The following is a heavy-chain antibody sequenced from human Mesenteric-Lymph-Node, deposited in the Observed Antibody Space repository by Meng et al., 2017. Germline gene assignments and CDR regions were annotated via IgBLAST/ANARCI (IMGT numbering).Heavy chain of an antibody. CDR3: ASLKIYYYDSAFDY. V-gene: IGHV3-49*04. Sequence: SLKISCTASGFTFGDYAMSWVRQAPGKGLEWVGFIRSKAYGGTTEYAASVKGRFTISRDDSKSIAYLQMNSLRAEDTAVYYCASLKIYYYDSAFDYWGQGTLVTVSS. CDR2: IRSKAYGGTT. D-gene: IGHD3-22*01. J-gene: IGHJ4*02. CDR1: GFTFGDYA.